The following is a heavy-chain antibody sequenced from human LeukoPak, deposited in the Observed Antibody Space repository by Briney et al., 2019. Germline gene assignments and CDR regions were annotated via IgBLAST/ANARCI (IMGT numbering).Heavy chain of an antibody. J-gene: IGHJ5*02. CDR1: GYTFTSFD. CDR2: VDCDNENT. D-gene: IGHD1-20*01. CDR3: TRGPFLNGNAYNWFDP. Sequence: ASVKVSCKTSGYTFTSFDINWVRHTTGHGPEWMGWVDCDNENTRYARKFQGRVAITRDTSTRTVYLELNNLSSDDTAMYYCTRGPFLNGNAYNWFDPWGQGTLVTVSS. V-gene: IGHV1-8*03.